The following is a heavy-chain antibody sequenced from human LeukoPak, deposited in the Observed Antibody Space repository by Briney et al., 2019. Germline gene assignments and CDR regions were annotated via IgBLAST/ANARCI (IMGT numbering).Heavy chain of an antibody. CDR1: GFTFSSYW. D-gene: IGHD4-17*01. Sequence: GGSLRLSCAASGFTFSSYWMHWVRQAPGKGLVWVTRITNDGSSTSHADSVKGRFTISRDNAKNTLYLQMNSLRAEDTAVYYCAREGDYGDYFDYWGQGTLVTVSS. V-gene: IGHV3-74*01. CDR2: ITNDGSST. CDR3: AREGDYGDYFDY. J-gene: IGHJ4*02.